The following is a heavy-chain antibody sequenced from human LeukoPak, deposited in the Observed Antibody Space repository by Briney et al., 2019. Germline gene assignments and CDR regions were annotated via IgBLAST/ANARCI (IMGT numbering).Heavy chain of an antibody. V-gene: IGHV1-69-2*01. Sequence: ASVKVSCKVSGYTFTVYYMHWVQQAPGKGLEWMGLVDPEDGETIYAEKFQGRVTITADTSTDTAYMELSSLRSEDTAVYYCATFPYSSSWYYFDYWGQGTLVTVSS. D-gene: IGHD6-13*01. CDR2: VDPEDGET. CDR3: ATFPYSSSWYYFDY. J-gene: IGHJ4*02. CDR1: GYTFTVYY.